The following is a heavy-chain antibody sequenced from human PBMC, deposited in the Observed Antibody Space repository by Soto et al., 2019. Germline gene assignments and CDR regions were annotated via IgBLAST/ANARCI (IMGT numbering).Heavy chain of an antibody. V-gene: IGHV4-59*01. CDR2: MYYGGST. D-gene: IGHD4-17*01. CDR1: GGSIRTYY. Sequence: QVQLQESGPGLVKPSETLSLTCTVSGGSIRTYYWNWIRQPPGKGLEWIGYMYYGGSTNYNPSLKSRVTVSGDTSKNDFSLKLTSVTAAGTAVYYCARSTGYGDSYFDYWGRGTLVTVSP. CDR3: ARSTGYGDSYFDY. J-gene: IGHJ4*02.